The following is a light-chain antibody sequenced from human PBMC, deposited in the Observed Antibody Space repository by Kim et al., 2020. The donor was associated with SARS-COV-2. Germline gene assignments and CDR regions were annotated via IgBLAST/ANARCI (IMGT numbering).Light chain of an antibody. Sequence: QSITISCTGTSSDVGGYNYVSWYQQRPDKAPKLMIYDVSKRPSGLSNRFSGSKSGNTASLTISGLQAEDEADYYCSSYTSSSTFVLFGGGTKLTVL. J-gene: IGLJ2*01. CDR3: SSYTSSSTFVL. CDR2: DVS. CDR1: SSDVGGYNY. V-gene: IGLV2-14*03.